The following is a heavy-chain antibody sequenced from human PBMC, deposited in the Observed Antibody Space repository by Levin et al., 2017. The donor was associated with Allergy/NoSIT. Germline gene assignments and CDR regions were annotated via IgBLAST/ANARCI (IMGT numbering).Heavy chain of an antibody. J-gene: IGHJ4*02. V-gene: IGHV3-7*01. CDR1: SFAFGVSW. CDR2: IDPDGTKK. CDR3: ARDPSHGALDY. Sequence: GGSLRLSCTASSFAFGVSWMGWVRQAPGKGLECVAHIDPDGTKKFYVDSVQGRFTISRDNAENSLFLQMNSLRVEDTAVYFCARDPSHGALDYWGQGTLVTVSS. D-gene: IGHD3-16*01.